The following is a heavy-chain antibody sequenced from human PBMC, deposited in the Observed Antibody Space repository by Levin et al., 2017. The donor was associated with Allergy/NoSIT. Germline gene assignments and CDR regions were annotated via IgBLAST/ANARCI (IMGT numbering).Heavy chain of an antibody. CDR2: LFYDGST. Sequence: SQTLSLTCTVSGGSITSSLHYWGWICQPPGKGLEFIGSLFYDGSTYYNPSLRSRVTMSVDTSKNHFSLNLNSFTAADTAVYYCTRLLSTGVGGRGWFDAWGQGALVTFSS. V-gene: IGHV4-39*01. CDR3: TRLLSTGVGGRGWFDA. J-gene: IGHJ5*02. D-gene: IGHD2/OR15-2a*01. CDR1: GGSITSSLHY.